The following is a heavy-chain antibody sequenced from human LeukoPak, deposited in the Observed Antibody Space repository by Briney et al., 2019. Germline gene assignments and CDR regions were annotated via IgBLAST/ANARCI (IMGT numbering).Heavy chain of an antibody. Sequence: ASVKVSCKASGYTFTGYYMHWVRQAPGQGLEWMGWINPNSGGTNYAQKFQGRVTITRDTSTSTVYMELSSLRSEDTAVYYCATSLTFSGYLDVWGKGTTVTISS. J-gene: IGHJ6*03. CDR1: GYTFTGYY. CDR3: ATSLTFSGYLDV. CDR2: INPNSGGT. D-gene: IGHD3-16*01. V-gene: IGHV1-2*02.